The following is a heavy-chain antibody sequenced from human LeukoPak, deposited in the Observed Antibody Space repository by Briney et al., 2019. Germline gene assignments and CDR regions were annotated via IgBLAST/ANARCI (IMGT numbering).Heavy chain of an antibody. CDR2: ISASGGT. J-gene: IGHJ4*02. Sequence: GGSLRLSCAASGFSFSSYAMNWVRQAPGKGLDWVSAISASGGTYYADSVKGRFTISRDNSKNTVYLQMSSLRAEDTAVYYCAKGIESSGSYYTCFDYWGQGTLVTVSS. CDR1: GFSFSSYA. D-gene: IGHD1-26*01. CDR3: AKGIESSGSYYTCFDY. V-gene: IGHV3-23*01.